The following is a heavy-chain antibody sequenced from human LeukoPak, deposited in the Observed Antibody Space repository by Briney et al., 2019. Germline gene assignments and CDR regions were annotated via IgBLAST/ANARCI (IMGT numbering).Heavy chain of an antibody. J-gene: IGHJ4*02. CDR3: ARVGGRIAVAGVSDY. CDR1: GFTFSSYS. CDR2: ISSSSSSYI. V-gene: IGHV3-21*01. D-gene: IGHD6-19*01. Sequence: GGSLRLSCAASGFTFSSYSMNWVRQAPGKGLEWVSSISSSSSSYIYYADSVMGRFTISRDNAKKSLYLQMNSLRAEDTAVYYCARVGGRIAVAGVSDYWGQGTLVTVSS.